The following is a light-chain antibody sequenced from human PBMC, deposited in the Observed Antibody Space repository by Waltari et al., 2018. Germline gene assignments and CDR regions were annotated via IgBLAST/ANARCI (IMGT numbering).Light chain of an antibody. CDR3: QNYDSAPET. V-gene: IGKV1-27*01. CDR2: GGS. Sequence: DMQMTQSPSSLSASVGDRVTITCRASQDIRNFLAWYQQKPGKLPDLLIYGGSTLQSGVPSRFSGSGSGTDFTLTISSLQPEDVATYYCQNYDSAPETFGQGTKVEIK. CDR1: QDIRNF. J-gene: IGKJ1*01.